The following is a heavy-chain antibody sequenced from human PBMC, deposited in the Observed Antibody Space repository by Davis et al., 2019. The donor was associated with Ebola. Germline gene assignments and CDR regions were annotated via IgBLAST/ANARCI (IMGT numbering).Heavy chain of an antibody. CDR3: VKGIAAAGTYY. D-gene: IGHD6-13*01. CDR2: ISSSSSYI. J-gene: IGHJ4*02. CDR1: GFTFSSYS. Sequence: GGSLRLSCAASGFTFSSYSMNWVRQAPGKGLEWVSSISSSSSYIYYADSVKGRFTISRDNSKNTLYLQMSSLRAEDTAVYYCVKGIAAAGTYYWGQGTLVTVSS. V-gene: IGHV3-21*01.